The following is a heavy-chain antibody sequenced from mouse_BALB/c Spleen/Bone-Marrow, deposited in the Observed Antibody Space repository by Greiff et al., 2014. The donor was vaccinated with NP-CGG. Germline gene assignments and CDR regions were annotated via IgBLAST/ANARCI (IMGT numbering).Heavy chain of an antibody. V-gene: IGHV5-6-3*01. Sequence: VQLQQSGGGLVQPGGSLKLSCAASGFTFSNYSMSWVRQTPDKRLDLVATINSNGGTTYYPDSVKGRFTISRDNAKNTLYLQMSSLKSEDTAMYFCARGLYYVAYGPGFAYWGQGTLVTVSA. CDR1: GFTFSNYS. CDR2: INSNGGTT. D-gene: IGHD2-13*01. J-gene: IGHJ3*01. CDR3: ARGLYYVAYGPGFAY.